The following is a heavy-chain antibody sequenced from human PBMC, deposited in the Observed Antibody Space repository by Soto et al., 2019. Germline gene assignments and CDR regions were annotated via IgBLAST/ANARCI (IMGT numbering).Heavy chain of an antibody. V-gene: IGHV3-30*18. Sequence: GGSLRLSCAASGFTFSSYGMHWVRQAPGKGLEWVAVISYDGSNKYYADSVKGRFTISRDNSKNTLYLQMNSLRAEDTAVYYCAKNSGSYYYGMDVWGQGTTVTVSS. CDR3: AKNSGSYYYGMDV. CDR2: ISYDGSNK. J-gene: IGHJ6*02. CDR1: GFTFSSYG.